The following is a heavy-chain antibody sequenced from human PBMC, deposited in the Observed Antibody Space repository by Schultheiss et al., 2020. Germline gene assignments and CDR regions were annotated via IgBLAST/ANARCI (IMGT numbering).Heavy chain of an antibody. CDR3: ARVKGGAAAGNYYYYGMDV. CDR2: VYTSGST. CDR1: GGSISSGSYY. Sequence: SETLSLTCTVSGGSISSGSYYWSWFRQPPGKGLEWIGRVYTSGSTNYNPSLKSRVTISVDTSKNQFSLKLSSVTAADTAVYYCARVKGGAAAGNYYYYGMDVWGQGTTVTVSS. D-gene: IGHD6-13*01. J-gene: IGHJ6*02. V-gene: IGHV4-61*02.